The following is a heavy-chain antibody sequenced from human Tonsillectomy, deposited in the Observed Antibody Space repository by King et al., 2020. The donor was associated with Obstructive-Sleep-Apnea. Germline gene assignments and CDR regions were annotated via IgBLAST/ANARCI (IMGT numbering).Heavy chain of an antibody. CDR3: AREIPALYDILTGYFDY. Sequence: LQLQESGPGLVKPSQTLSLTCTVSGGSISIGGYYWSWIRQHPGKGLEWIGYIHSSGSTYYNPSLKSRVTISVDTSKNQFSLKLSSVTAADTAVYYCAREIPALYDILTGYFDYWGQGTLVTVSS. J-gene: IGHJ4*02. V-gene: IGHV4-31*03. CDR2: IHSSGST. D-gene: IGHD3-9*01. CDR1: GGSISIGGYY.